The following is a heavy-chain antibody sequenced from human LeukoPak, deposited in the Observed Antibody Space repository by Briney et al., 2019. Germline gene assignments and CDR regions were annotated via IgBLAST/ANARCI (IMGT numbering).Heavy chain of an antibody. CDR1: GYTFTSYD. J-gene: IGHJ3*02. D-gene: IGHD2-2*01. Sequence: GASVKVSCKASGYTFTSYDINWVRQATGQGLEWMGWMNPNSGNTGYAQKFQGRVTMTRNTSISTAYMELSSLRSEDTAVYYCARDDQLPDSTITDAFDIWGQGTMVTVSS. V-gene: IGHV1-8*01. CDR3: ARDDQLPDSTITDAFDI. CDR2: MNPNSGNT.